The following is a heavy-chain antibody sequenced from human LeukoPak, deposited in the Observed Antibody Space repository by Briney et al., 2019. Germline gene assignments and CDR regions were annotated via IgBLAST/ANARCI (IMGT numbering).Heavy chain of an antibody. CDR1: GYSFPIYW. J-gene: IGHJ4*02. CDR3: ARRPSSDRYGSSYFDY. D-gene: IGHD6-19*01. Sequence: GESLKISCKGSGYSFPIYWIAWVRQVPGKGLEWMGIIYPDDSETRYSPSFQGQVTFSVDRSINTAYLQWSSLKASDTAIYYCARRPSSDRYGSSYFDYWGQGTLVTVSS. CDR2: IYPDDSET. V-gene: IGHV5-51*01.